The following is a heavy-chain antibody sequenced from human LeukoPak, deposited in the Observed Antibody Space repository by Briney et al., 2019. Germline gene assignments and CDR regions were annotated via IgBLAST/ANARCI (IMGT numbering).Heavy chain of an antibody. V-gene: IGHV4-4*02. Sequence: SETLSLTCAVSGGSISSSNWWSWVRQPPGKGLEWIGEIYHSGSTNYNPSLKSRVTISVDKSKNQFSLKLSSVTAADTAVYYCASYLLGTNYYMDVWGKGTTVTVSS. CDR2: IYHSGST. CDR1: GGSISSSNW. J-gene: IGHJ6*03. CDR3: ASYLLGTNYYMDV. D-gene: IGHD1-14*01.